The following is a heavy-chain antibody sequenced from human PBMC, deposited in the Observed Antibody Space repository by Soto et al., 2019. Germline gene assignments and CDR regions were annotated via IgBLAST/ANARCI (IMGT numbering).Heavy chain of an antibody. Sequence: GGSLRLSCAASGFTFSGSAMHWVRQASGKGLEWVGRIRSKANSYATAYAASVKGRFTISRDDSKNTAYLQMNSLKTEDTAVYYCTTDLAYCGGDCYWYFDLWGRGTLVTV. CDR1: GFTFSGSA. V-gene: IGHV3-73*01. CDR3: TTDLAYCGGDCYWYFDL. CDR2: IRSKANSYAT. J-gene: IGHJ2*01. D-gene: IGHD2-21*02.